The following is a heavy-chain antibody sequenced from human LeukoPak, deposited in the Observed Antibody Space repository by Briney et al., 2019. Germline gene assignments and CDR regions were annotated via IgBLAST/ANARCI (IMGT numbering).Heavy chain of an antibody. CDR2: MNPNSGNT. Sequence: GASVKVSCKASGYTFTSYDINWVRQATGQGLEWMGWMNPNSGNTGYAQKFQGRVTMTRNTSISTAYMELSSLRSEDTAVYYCARGPRYYYDSSGYYFTYYFDYWGQGTLVTVSS. J-gene: IGHJ4*02. CDR1: GYTFTSYD. CDR3: ARGPRYYYDSSGYYFTYYFDY. V-gene: IGHV1-8*01. D-gene: IGHD3-22*01.